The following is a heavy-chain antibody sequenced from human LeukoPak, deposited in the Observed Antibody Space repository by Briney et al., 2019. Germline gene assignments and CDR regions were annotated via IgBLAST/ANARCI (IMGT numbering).Heavy chain of an antibody. CDR2: INPNSGGT. J-gene: IGHJ5*02. D-gene: IGHD3-10*01. V-gene: IGHV1-2*02. CDR3: GRADYYGSGSYGNWFDP. Sequence: GASVKVSCKASGYTFTGYYMHWVRQAPGQGLEWMGLINPNSGGTNYAQKLQGRVTMTRDTSIIRAYMKRSRLRSDDTAVYYCGRADYYGSGSYGNWFDPWGQGTLVTVSS. CDR1: GYTFTGYY.